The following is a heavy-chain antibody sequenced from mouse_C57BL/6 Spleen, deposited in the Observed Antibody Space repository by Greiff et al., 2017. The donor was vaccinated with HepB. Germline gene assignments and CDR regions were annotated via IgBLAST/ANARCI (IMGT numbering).Heavy chain of an antibody. Sequence: VQLQQSGAELVRPGASVKLSCTASGFNIKDDYMHWVKQRPEQGLEWIGWIDPENGDTEYAPQFQGKATITADTSSNTAYLQLSSLTSEDTAVYYCTKLTWLAYWGQGTLVTVSA. D-gene: IGHD2-13*01. J-gene: IGHJ3*01. CDR1: GFNIKDDY. V-gene: IGHV14-4*01. CDR3: TKLTWLAY. CDR2: IDPENGDT.